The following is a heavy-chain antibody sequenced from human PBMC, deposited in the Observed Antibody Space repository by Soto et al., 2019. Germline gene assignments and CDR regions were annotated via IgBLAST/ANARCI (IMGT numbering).Heavy chain of an antibody. D-gene: IGHD4-17*01. CDR3: AKSKNGDFAYYFDY. CDR1: GFTFSSYA. CDR2: LSHDGSNK. V-gene: IGHV3-30-3*02. Sequence: QVQLVESGGGVVQPGRSLRLSCAASGFTFSSYAMHWVRQAPGKGLEWVAVLSHDGSNKYYADSVKGRFTISRDTSKNTLYLQMNSLRVEDTAVYYCAKSKNGDFAYYFDYWGQGTLVNVSS. J-gene: IGHJ4*02.